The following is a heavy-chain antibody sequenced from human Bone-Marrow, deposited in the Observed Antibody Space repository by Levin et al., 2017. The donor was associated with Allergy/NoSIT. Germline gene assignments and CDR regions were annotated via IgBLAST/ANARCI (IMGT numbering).Heavy chain of an antibody. J-gene: IGHJ4*02. V-gene: IGHV1-2*02. CDR2: VNPGNGDT. CDR3: ARGAPAVSD. D-gene: IGHD6-19*01. Sequence: ASVKVSCKASGYTFSNNYIHWVRQAPGQGLEWMGWVNPGNGDTNFAQKFEGRVTMTSDTSINTAHMVLSGLKYDDTGFYYCARGAPAVSDWGQGTLITVSS. CDR1: GYTFSNNY.